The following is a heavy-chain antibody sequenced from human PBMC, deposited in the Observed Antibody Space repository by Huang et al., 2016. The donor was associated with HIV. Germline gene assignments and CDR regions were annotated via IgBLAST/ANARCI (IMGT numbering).Heavy chain of an antibody. CDR2: ISSSDRTI. Sequence: EVQLVESGGGVVQPGGSLRLSWVASGFTFYTYSMNWVRQAPVKGLEWLSYISSSDRTIYYADAVKGRVTISRDNAKNSLYLQMNSLRAEDTAVYYCARDLPGGITGVTVGLDYWGQGTLVSVSS. CDR3: ARDLPGGITGVTVGLDY. D-gene: IGHD1-20*01. CDR1: GFTFYTYS. J-gene: IGHJ4*02. V-gene: IGHV3-48*01.